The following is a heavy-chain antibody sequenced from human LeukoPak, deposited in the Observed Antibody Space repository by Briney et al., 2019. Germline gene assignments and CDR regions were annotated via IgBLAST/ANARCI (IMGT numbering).Heavy chain of an antibody. J-gene: IGHJ5*02. CDR3: ARGSALRNWFDP. CDR1: GGSFSGYY. Sequence: SETLSLTCAVYGGSFSGYYWSWIRQPPGKGLEWIGEINHSGSTNYNPSLKSRVTISVDTSKSQFSLKLSSVTAADTAVYYCARGSALRNWFDPWGQGTLVTVSS. CDR2: INHSGST. D-gene: IGHD3-3*02. V-gene: IGHV4-34*01.